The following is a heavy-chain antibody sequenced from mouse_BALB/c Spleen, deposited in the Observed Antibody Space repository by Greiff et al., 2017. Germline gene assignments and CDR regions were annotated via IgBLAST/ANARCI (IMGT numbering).Heavy chain of an antibody. CDR1: GYAFTNYL. CDR3: ALYDYDGGFAY. V-gene: IGHV1-54*01. Sequence: LQESGAELVRPGTSVKVSCKASGYAFTNYLIEWVKQRPGQGLEWIGVINPGSGGTNYNEKFKGKATLTADKSSSTAYMQLSSLTSDDSAVYFCALYDYDGGFAYWGQGTLVTVSA. CDR2: INPGSGGT. J-gene: IGHJ3*01. D-gene: IGHD2-4*01.